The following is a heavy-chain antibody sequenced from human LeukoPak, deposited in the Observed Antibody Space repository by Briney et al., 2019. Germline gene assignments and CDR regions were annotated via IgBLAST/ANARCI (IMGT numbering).Heavy chain of an antibody. V-gene: IGHV3-48*01. CDR1: GFTFSRYN. CDR3: ARDRPSYTSGWGRNFDY. D-gene: IGHD6-19*01. J-gene: IGHJ4*02. Sequence: GGSLRRSCVGSGFTFSRYNMNWVRQAPGKGLEWISYISSSSSSKYYADSVKGRFTISRDNAKNSLYLQMNSLRAEDTAIYYCARDRPSYTSGWGRNFDYWGQGTLVTVSS. CDR2: ISSSSSSK.